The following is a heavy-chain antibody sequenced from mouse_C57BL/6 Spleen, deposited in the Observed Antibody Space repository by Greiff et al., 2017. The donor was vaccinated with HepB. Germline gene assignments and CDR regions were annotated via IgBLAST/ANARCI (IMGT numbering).Heavy chain of an antibody. V-gene: IGHV1-82*01. CDR3: AVLPLFDY. D-gene: IGHD2-14*01. CDR2: IYPGDGDT. CDR1: GYAFSSSW. Sequence: QVQLQQSGPELVKPGASVKISCKASGYAFSSSWMNWVKQRPGKGLEWIGRIYPGDGDTNYNGKFKGKATMTADKSSSTAYMLLSSLTSEDSAVYCWAVLPLFDYWGQGTTLTVSS. J-gene: IGHJ2*01.